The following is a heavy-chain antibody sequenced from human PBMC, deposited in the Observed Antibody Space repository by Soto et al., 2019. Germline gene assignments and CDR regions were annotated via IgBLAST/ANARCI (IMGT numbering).Heavy chain of an antibody. CDR3: ARRTIFGVVSYYYYYYMDV. D-gene: IGHD3-3*01. V-gene: IGHV3-74*01. Sequence: GGSLRLSCAASGFTFSSYWMHWVRQAPGKGLVWVSRINSDGSRTSYADSVKGRLTISRDNAKNTLYLQMNSLRAEDTAVYYCARRTIFGVVSYYYYYYMDVWGKGTTVTVSS. CDR2: INSDGSRT. J-gene: IGHJ6*03. CDR1: GFTFSSYW.